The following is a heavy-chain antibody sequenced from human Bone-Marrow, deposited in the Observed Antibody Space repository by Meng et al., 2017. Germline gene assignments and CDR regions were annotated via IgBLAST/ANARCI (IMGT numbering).Heavy chain of an antibody. V-gene: IGHV3-74*02. CDR3: ARAPGIAAAA. D-gene: IGHD6-25*01. CDR1: GFTFSTSW. Sequence: EVQLVESGGGLVQLGGSLRLSCAASGFTFSTSWMHWVRQAPGKGLVWGSHINSDGSITGYADSVKGRFTIFRDNAKNTLFLQMSSLRAEDTAVYYCARAPGIAAAAWGQGALVTVSS. CDR2: INSDGSIT. J-gene: IGHJ4*02.